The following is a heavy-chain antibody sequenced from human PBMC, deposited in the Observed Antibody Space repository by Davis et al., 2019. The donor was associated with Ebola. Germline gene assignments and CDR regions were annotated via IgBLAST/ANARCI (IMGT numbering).Heavy chain of an antibody. V-gene: IGHV4-34*01. D-gene: IGHD3-9*01. Sequence: MPSETLSLTCAVYGGSFSGYYWSWIRQPPGKGLEWIGEINHSGSTNYNPSLKSRVTISVDTSKNQFSLKLSSVTAADTAVYYCARVLRYFDWPPRFDPWGQGTLVTVSS. J-gene: IGHJ5*02. CDR3: ARVLRYFDWPPRFDP. CDR1: GGSFSGYY. CDR2: INHSGST.